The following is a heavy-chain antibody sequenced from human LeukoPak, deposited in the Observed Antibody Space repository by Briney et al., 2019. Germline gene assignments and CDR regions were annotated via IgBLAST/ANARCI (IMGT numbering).Heavy chain of an antibody. CDR3: ARVYNWNSSGLGAPRD. D-gene: IGHD1-7*01. Sequence: TASETLSLTCTVSGYSISSGYYWGWIRQPPGKGLEWIGSIYHSGSTYYNPSLKSRVTISVDTSKNQFSLKLSSVTAADTAVYYCARVYNWNSSGLGAPRDWGRGTLVTVSS. CDR1: GYSISSGYY. J-gene: IGHJ4*02. CDR2: IYHSGST. V-gene: IGHV4-38-2*02.